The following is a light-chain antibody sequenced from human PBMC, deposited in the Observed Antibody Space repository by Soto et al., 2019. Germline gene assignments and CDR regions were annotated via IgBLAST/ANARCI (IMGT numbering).Light chain of an antibody. CDR1: SSNIGSNY. CDR2: RNN. Sequence: QSALTQPPSASGTPGQRVTISCSGSSSNIGSNYVYWYQQLPGTAPKLLIYRNNQRPSGVPDRFSGSKSGTSASLAISGLRSEDDADYYCAAWDDSPRAHYVFGTGTKVTVL. V-gene: IGLV1-47*01. J-gene: IGLJ1*01. CDR3: AAWDDSPRAHYV.